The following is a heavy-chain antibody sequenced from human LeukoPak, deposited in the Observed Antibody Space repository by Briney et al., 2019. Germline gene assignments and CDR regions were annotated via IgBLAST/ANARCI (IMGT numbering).Heavy chain of an antibody. Sequence: GGSLRLSCVASGFTFSSRDWMTWVRQAPGKGLEWVANIKQDGSEKYYVDSVKGRFTISRDNAKNSLYLQMNSLRAEDTAVYYCARQKLAVVTIGLFDYWGQGTLVTVSS. V-gene: IGHV3-7*01. J-gene: IGHJ4*02. CDR2: IKQDGSEK. CDR1: GFTFSSRDW. D-gene: IGHD6-19*01. CDR3: ARQKLAVVTIGLFDY.